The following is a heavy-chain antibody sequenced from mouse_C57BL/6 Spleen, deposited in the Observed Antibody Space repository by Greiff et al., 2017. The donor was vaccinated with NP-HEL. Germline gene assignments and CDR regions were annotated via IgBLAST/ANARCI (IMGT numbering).Heavy chain of an antibody. D-gene: IGHD2-10*02. V-gene: IGHV1-15*01. CDR3: ATGGYGRGYAMDY. J-gene: IGHJ4*01. Sequence: VQLQQSGAELVRPGASVTLSCKASGYTFTDYEMHWVKQTPVHGLEWIGAIDPETGGTAYNQKFKGKAILTADKSSSTAYMELRSLTSEDSAVYYCATGGYGRGYAMDYWGQGTSVTVSS. CDR1: GYTFTDYE. CDR2: IDPETGGT.